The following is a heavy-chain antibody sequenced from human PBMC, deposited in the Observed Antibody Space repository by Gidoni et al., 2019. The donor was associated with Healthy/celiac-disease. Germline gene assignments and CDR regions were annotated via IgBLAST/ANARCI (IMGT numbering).Heavy chain of an antibody. Sequence: KNPGSSENFSCKPSVGTVSSYVSRWVRQAPGQGLEWMGGIIPIYGTANYAQKFQGRVTITPDKSTSTAYMELSRLRSEDTAVYYCARKATVVTYDYYFYGMDVWGQGTMVTVSS. CDR3: ARKATVVTYDYYFYGMDV. CDR2: IIPIYGTA. V-gene: IGHV1-69*06. J-gene: IGHJ6*02. CDR1: VGTVSSYV. D-gene: IGHD4-17*01.